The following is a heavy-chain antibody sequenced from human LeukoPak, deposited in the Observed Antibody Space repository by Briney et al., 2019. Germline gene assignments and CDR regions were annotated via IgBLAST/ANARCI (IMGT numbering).Heavy chain of an antibody. J-gene: IGHJ4*02. D-gene: IGHD3-10*01. V-gene: IGHV3-48*03. CDR3: ARGSPLITMVRGVINGGFDY. CDR2: ISSSGSTI. Sequence: GGSLRLSCAASGFTFSSYEMNWVRQAPGKGLEWVSYISSSGSTIYYADSVKGRFTISRDNAKNSLYLQMSSLRAEDTAVYYCARGSPLITMVRGVINGGFDYWGQGTLVTVSS. CDR1: GFTFSSYE.